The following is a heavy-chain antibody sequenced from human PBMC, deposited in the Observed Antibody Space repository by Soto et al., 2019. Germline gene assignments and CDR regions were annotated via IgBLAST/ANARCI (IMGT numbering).Heavy chain of an antibody. D-gene: IGHD1-26*01. V-gene: IGHV3-30*18. J-gene: IGHJ4*02. CDR2: MSYDGSNE. CDR3: AKDGSHNFDY. Sequence: QVQLVESGGGVVQPGRSLRLSCAASGFTFSHYAMHWVRQAPGKGLERVALMSYDGSNEYYADSVKGRFTISRDNSKNTLYLQMNRLRAEETAVYYCAKDGSHNFDYWGQGTLVTVST. CDR1: GFTFSHYA.